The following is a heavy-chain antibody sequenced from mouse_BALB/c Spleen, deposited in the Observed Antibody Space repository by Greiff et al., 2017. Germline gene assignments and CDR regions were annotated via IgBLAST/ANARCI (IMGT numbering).Heavy chain of an antibody. V-gene: IGHV14-3*02. CDR3: ARGLRRLDY. Sequence: DVHLVESGAELVKPGASVKLSCTASGFNIKDTYMHWVKQRPEQGLEWIGRIDPANGNTKYDPKFQGKATITADTSSNTAYLQLSSLTSEDTAVYYCARGLRRLDYWGQGTTLTVSS. CDR1: GFNIKDTY. D-gene: IGHD1-2*01. CDR2: IDPANGNT. J-gene: IGHJ2*01.